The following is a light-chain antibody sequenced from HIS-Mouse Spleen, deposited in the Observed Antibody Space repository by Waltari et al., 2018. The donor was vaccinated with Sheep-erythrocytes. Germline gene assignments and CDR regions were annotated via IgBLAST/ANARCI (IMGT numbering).Light chain of an antibody. J-gene: IGLJ1*01. Sequence: SYELTQPPSVSVSPGQTARNTCSGDALPKQYAYWYQQKPGQAPVVVIYKDSERPSGIPERFSGSSSGTTVTLTISGVQAEDEADYYCQSADSSGTYVFGTGTKVTVL. CDR1: ALPKQY. CDR3: QSADSSGTYV. CDR2: KDS. V-gene: IGLV3-25*03.